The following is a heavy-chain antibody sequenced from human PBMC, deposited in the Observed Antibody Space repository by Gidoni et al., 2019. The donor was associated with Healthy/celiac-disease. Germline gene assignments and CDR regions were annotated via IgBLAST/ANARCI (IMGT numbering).Heavy chain of an antibody. Sequence: LQLVESGGGLVKPGGSLRVSCAASAFTFSSYSMTWVRQSPGKGLEWVSSISSSSSYIYYADSVKGRFTISRDNAKNSLYLQMNSLRAEDTAVYYCARGRSGMIQDAFDIWGQGTMVTVSS. CDR1: AFTFSSYS. V-gene: IGHV3-21*01. D-gene: IGHD3-16*01. CDR3: ARGRSGMIQDAFDI. CDR2: ISSSSSYI. J-gene: IGHJ3*02.